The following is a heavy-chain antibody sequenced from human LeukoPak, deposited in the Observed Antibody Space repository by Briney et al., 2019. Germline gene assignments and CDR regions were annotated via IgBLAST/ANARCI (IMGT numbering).Heavy chain of an antibody. J-gene: IGHJ4*02. CDR3: TTGSSSWPFDY. CDR1: GFTFSSYW. CDR2: IKSKTDGGTT. Sequence: GGSLRLSCAASGFTFSSYWMSWVRQAPGKGLEWVGRIKSKTDGGTTDYAAPVKGRFTISRDDSKNTLYLQMNSLKTEDTAAYYCTTGSSSWPFDYWGQGTLVTVSS. V-gene: IGHV3-15*01. D-gene: IGHD6-13*01.